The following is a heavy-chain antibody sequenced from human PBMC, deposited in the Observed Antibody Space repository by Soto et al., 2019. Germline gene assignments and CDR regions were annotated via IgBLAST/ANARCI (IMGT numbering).Heavy chain of an antibody. V-gene: IGHV1-69*01. D-gene: IGHD5-18*01. CDR3: ARVFLVGYSYGHYYFDY. CDR1: GGTFSSYA. J-gene: IGHJ4*02. CDR2: IIPIFGTA. Sequence: QVQLVQSGAEVKKPGSSVKVSCKASGGTFSSYAISWVRQAPGQGLEWMGGIIPIFGTANYAQKFQGRVTITADESTSKAYMELSSLRSEDTAVYYCARVFLVGYSYGHYYFDYWGQGTLVTVSS.